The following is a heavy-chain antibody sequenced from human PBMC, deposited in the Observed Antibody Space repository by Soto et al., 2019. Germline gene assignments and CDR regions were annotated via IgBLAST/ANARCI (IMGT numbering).Heavy chain of an antibody. CDR2: ISTGGDT. CDR1: GFSFSSYD. Sequence: EVQLVESGGGLVQPGGSLRLSCAASGFSFSSYDMHWVRQATGKGLEWVSTISTGGDTYYPGSVKGRFTISRENAKNSLFLQMNSLRAGDTAAYDCERSYHKGYGLDVWGQGTTVTVSS. J-gene: IGHJ6*02. V-gene: IGHV3-13*04. CDR3: ERSYHKGYGLDV. D-gene: IGHD3-10*01.